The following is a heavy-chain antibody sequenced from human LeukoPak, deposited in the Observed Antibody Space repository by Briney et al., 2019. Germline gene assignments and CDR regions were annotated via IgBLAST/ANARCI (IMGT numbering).Heavy chain of an antibody. D-gene: IGHD3-22*01. Sequence: PSETLSLTCTVSGGSLSSYYWSWIRQPPGKGLEWIGYIYYSGSTNYNPSPKSRVTISVDTSKNQFSLKLSSVTAADTAVYYCARDYYDSSGYYYRYAFDIWGQGTMVTVSS. V-gene: IGHV4-59*01. J-gene: IGHJ3*02. CDR2: IYYSGST. CDR3: ARDYYDSSGYYYRYAFDI. CDR1: GGSLSSYY.